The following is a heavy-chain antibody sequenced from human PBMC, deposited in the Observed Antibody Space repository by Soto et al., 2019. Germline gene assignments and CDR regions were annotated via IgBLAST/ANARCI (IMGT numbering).Heavy chain of an antibody. V-gene: IGHV4-39*01. CDR2: IHYSGST. CDR1: GGSISSSSYY. D-gene: IGHD3-16*01. CDR3: AKLGYYVDY. Sequence: QLQLQESGPGLVKPSETLSLTCTVSGGSISSSSYYWGWIRQPPGKGLECIGNIHYSGSTYYNPSLKSRVSFSVDTSQNQFSLKLSSVTAADTAVYYCAKLGYYVDYWGQGTLVTVSS. J-gene: IGHJ4*02.